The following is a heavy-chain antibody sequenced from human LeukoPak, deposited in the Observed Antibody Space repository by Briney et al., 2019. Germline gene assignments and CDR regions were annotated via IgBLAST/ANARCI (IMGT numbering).Heavy chain of an antibody. CDR2: INHSGNT. D-gene: IGHD1-26*01. Sequence: PSETLSLTCAVYGGSYRGYYWSWIRQPPGKAREWIGEINHSGNTNYTPSLKSRVTISVDTSKNQFSLKLSSVTAADTAVYYCARGGEVGATTNWFDPWGQGTLVTVSS. CDR3: ARGGEVGATTNWFDP. CDR1: GGSYRGYY. J-gene: IGHJ5*02. V-gene: IGHV4-34*01.